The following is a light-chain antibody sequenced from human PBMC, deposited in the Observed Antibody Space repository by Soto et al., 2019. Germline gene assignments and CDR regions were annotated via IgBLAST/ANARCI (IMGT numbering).Light chain of an antibody. Sequence: EIVLTQSPATLSLSPGERATLYCRASQSIAGYLAWYQKKPGQAPRLLIYDTSNRVTGVPARFSGSGSGTDFTLSISSLEPEDFAVYYCQQYGTSPINCGQGTRLEIK. V-gene: IGKV3-11*01. CDR1: QSIAGY. CDR2: DTS. CDR3: QQYGTSPIN. J-gene: IGKJ5*01.